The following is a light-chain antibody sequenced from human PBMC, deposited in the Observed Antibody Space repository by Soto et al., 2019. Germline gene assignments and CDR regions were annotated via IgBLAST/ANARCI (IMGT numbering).Light chain of an antibody. CDR1: SSDVGGYNY. Sequence: QSALTQPCSVSGSPGQSVTISCTGTSSDVGGYNYVSWYQQHPGKAPKLMIYDVSKRPSGVPDRFSGSKSGNTASLTISGLQAEDEADYYCCSYAGSYTFGVVFGGGTKLTVL. V-gene: IGLV2-11*01. J-gene: IGLJ2*01. CDR3: CSYAGSYTFGVV. CDR2: DVS.